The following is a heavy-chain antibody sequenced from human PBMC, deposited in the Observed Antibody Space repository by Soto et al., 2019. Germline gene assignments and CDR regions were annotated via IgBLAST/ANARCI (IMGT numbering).Heavy chain of an antibody. V-gene: IGHV2-5*02. Sequence: QITLKESGPTLVKPTQTLTLTCTFSGFSLSTSGVGVGWIRQPPGKALEWLALIYWDDDKRYSPSLKSRLTLTKDTSKNQVVLTKTNMHPLDTATYYCANSAGYYYGSGSYYVEYWVDYWGQGTLVTVSS. D-gene: IGHD3-10*01. CDR2: IYWDDDK. CDR3: ANSAGYYYGSGSYYVEYWVDY. J-gene: IGHJ4*02. CDR1: GFSLSTSGVG.